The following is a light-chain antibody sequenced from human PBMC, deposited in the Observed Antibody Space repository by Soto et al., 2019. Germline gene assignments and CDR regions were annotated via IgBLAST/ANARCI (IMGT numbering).Light chain of an antibody. J-gene: IGLJ3*02. V-gene: IGLV2-14*01. CDR2: EVS. CDR3: SSYTPTSSGV. Sequence: QSALPQPASVSGSPGQSITISCTGTSSDVVAYNYVSWYQQHPGKAPKVMIYEVSNRPSGVSNRFSGSKSGNAASLTISGLQAEDEADYHCSSYTPTSSGVFGGGTKLPVL. CDR1: SSDVVAYNY.